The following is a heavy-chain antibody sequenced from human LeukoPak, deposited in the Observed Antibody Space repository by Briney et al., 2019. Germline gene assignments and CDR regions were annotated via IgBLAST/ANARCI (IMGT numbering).Heavy chain of an antibody. CDR1: GGTFSSYA. Sequence: SCKASGGTFSSYAMHWVRQAPGKGLEWVAVISYDGSNKYYADSVKGRFTISRDNSKNTLYLQMNSLRAEDTAVYYCARGPNYDFWSGIDYWGQGTLVTVSS. CDR3: ARGPNYDFWSGIDY. CDR2: ISYDGSNK. J-gene: IGHJ4*02. D-gene: IGHD3-3*01. V-gene: IGHV3-30-3*01.